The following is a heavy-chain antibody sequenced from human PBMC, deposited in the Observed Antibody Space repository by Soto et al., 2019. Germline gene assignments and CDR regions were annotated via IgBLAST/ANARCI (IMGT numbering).Heavy chain of an antibody. Sequence: PSETLSLTCTVSGGSINDFYWTWIRQPPGKGLEWIGSIYHTGSTYYSKSLRSRLTMSVDTSKSQFSLRLSSVTAADTAVYYCARATGTLRSRDCDYWGQGSLVTVSS. D-gene: IGHD1-1*01. CDR3: ARATGTLRSRDCDY. CDR2: IYHTGST. CDR1: GGSINDFY. J-gene: IGHJ4*02. V-gene: IGHV4-59*12.